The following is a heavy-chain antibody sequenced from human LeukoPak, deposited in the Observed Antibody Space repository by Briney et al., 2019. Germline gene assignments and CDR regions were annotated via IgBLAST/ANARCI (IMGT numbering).Heavy chain of an antibody. J-gene: IGHJ3*02. D-gene: IGHD1-26*01. Sequence: GGSLRLSCAASGFIVSSNYMNWLGQAPGKGLEWVSVIYSGGSTYYADSVKGRFTVFRHNSKNTLFLQMNSLRAEDTAVYYCAGIVGATDAFDIWGQGTMVTVSS. CDR2: IYSGGST. CDR1: GFIVSSNY. V-gene: IGHV3-53*04. CDR3: AGIVGATDAFDI.